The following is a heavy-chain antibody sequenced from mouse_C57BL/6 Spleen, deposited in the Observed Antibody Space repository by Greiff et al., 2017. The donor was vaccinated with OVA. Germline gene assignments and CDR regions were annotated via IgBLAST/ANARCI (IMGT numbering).Heavy chain of an antibody. Sequence: QVQLQQPGAELVKPGASVKLSCQASGYTFTSYWMHWVKQRPGRGLEWIGRIDPNSGGTKYNEKFKSKATLTVDKPSSTAYMQLSSLTSEDSAVYYCARGEGYGNLYYYAMDYWGQGTSVTVSS. V-gene: IGHV1-72*01. CDR1: GYTFTSYW. CDR2: IDPNSGGT. D-gene: IGHD2-1*01. J-gene: IGHJ4*01. CDR3: ARGEGYGNLYYYAMDY.